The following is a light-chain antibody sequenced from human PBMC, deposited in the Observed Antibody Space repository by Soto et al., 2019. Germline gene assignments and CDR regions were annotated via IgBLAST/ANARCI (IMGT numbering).Light chain of an antibody. Sequence: EIVMTQSPATLSVSPGERATLSCRASQSVSNNLAWYQQKPGQAPGLLIYGASTRATGIPARFSGSGSGTEFTLTISSMQSEDFAVYYCKQYNIGPLTF. J-gene: IGKJ3*01. CDR1: QSVSNN. CDR2: GAS. V-gene: IGKV3-15*01. CDR3: KQYNIGPLT.